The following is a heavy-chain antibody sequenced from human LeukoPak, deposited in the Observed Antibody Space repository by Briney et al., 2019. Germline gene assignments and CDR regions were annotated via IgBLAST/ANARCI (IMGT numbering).Heavy chain of an antibody. D-gene: IGHD6-19*01. CDR1: GYTFSSHW. J-gene: IGHJ5*02. CDR3: ARRGSGWYNWFDP. Sequence: PGESLKISCKVSGYTFSSHWIGWVRQMPGKGLEWMGIIYPGDSDTRYSPSFQGQVTISADKSISTAYLQWSSLKASDTAMYYCARRGSGWYNWFDPWGQGTLVTVSS. V-gene: IGHV5-51*01. CDR2: IYPGDSDT.